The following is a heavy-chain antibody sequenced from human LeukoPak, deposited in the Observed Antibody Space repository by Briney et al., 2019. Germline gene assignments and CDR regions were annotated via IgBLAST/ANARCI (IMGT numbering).Heavy chain of an antibody. CDR1: GGTFSSYA. V-gene: IGHV1-69*05. Sequence: SVTVSFKASGGTFSSYAISWVRQAPGQGLEWMGGIIPIFGTANYAQKFQGRVTITTDESTSTTYMELSSLRSEDTAVYYFARDSEWGDSAFEIWGQGTMVTVSS. D-gene: IGHD3-16*01. CDR3: ARDSEWGDSAFEI. CDR2: IIPIFGTA. J-gene: IGHJ3*02.